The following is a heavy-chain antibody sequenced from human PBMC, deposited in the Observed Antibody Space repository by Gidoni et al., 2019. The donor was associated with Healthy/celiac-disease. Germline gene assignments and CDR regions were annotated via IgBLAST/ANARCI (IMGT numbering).Heavy chain of an antibody. J-gene: IGHJ5*02. CDR3: AKVADIAAAGWYNWFDP. V-gene: IGHV3-30*18. CDR2: ISYDGSNK. D-gene: IGHD6-13*01. Sequence: QVQLVESGGGVVQPGRSLRLSCAASGFTFSSYGMHWVRQAPGKGLEWVAVISYDGSNKYYADSVKGRFTISRDNSKNTLYLQMNSLRAEDTAVYYCAKVADIAAAGWYNWFDPWGQGTLVTVSS. CDR1: GFTFSSYG.